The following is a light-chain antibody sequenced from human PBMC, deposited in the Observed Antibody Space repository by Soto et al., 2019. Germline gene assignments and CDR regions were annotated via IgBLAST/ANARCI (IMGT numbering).Light chain of an antibody. CDR3: SSYTSSSTVYV. J-gene: IGLJ1*01. Sequence: QSVLTQPAAGSGTPGQSITISCTGTSSDVGGYNFVSWYQQHPGKAPKLMIFDVSNRPSGISSRFSGSKSGNTASLTISGLQAEDEAVYYCSSYTSSSTVYVFGTGTKVTVL. CDR1: SSDVGGYNF. V-gene: IGLV2-14*03. CDR2: DVS.